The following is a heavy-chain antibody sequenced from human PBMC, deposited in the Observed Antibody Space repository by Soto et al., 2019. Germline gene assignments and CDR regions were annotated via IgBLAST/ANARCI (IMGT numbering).Heavy chain of an antibody. Sequence: SETLSLTCTVSGGSISSYYWSWIRQPPGKGLEWIGYIYYSGSTNYNPSLKSRVTISVDTSKNQFSLKLSSVTAADTAVYYCARDPLDNNWGWPYWGQGTLVTVSS. V-gene: IGHV4-59*01. CDR1: GGSISSYY. D-gene: IGHD7-27*01. J-gene: IGHJ4*02. CDR2: IYYSGST. CDR3: ARDPLDNNWGWPY.